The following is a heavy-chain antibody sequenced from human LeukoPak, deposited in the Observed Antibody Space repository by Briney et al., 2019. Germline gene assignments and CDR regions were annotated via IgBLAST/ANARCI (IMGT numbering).Heavy chain of an antibody. Sequence: GGSLRLSCAASGFTFSSYGMYWVRQAPGRGLEWVAVISYDGSNKYYADSVKGRFTISRDNSKNTLYLQMNSLRAEDTAVYYCAKDRDFWSGYRYYFDYWGQGTLVTVST. CDR2: ISYDGSNK. V-gene: IGHV3-30*18. CDR1: GFTFSSYG. CDR3: AKDRDFWSGYRYYFDY. J-gene: IGHJ4*02. D-gene: IGHD3-3*01.